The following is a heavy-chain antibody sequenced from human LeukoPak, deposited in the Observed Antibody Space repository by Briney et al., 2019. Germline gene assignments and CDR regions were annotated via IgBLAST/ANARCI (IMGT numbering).Heavy chain of an antibody. CDR2: IYYSGST. D-gene: IGHD3-22*01. J-gene: IGHJ4*02. V-gene: IGHV4-31*03. CDR3: ARHAYYDSSGYYFDY. Sequence: PSETLSLTCTVSGGSISSGCYYWSWIRQHPGKGLEWIGYIYYSGSTYYNPSLKSRVTISVDTSKNQFSLKLSSVTAADTAVYYCARHAYYDSSGYYFDYWGQGTLVTVSS. CDR1: GGSISSGCYY.